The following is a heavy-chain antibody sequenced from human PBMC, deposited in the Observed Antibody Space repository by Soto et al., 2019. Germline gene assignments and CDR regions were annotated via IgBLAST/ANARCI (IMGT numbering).Heavy chain of an antibody. CDR1: GFSFSDYG. V-gene: IGHV3-33*01. CDR2: IWADGSNQ. CDR3: ARDHPWGIQGYRYGYLDY. D-gene: IGHD5-18*01. J-gene: IGHJ4*02. Sequence: QVQLLESGGGVVQPGMSVRLSCVASGFSFSDYGMHWVRQSAGKGLEWVAIIWADGSNQWYGDSVRGRFRISRDMSKNTLYLEMNNVGVEDTAVYFCARDHPWGIQGYRYGYLDYWGQGTPVTVSS.